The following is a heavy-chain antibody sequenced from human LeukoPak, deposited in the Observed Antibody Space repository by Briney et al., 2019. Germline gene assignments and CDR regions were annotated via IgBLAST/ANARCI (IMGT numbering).Heavy chain of an antibody. V-gene: IGHV1-18*01. CDR1: GYSFSNYG. CDR2: ISAYNGNT. D-gene: IGHD7-27*01. Sequence: ASVKVSCEASGYSFSNYGISWVRQAPGQGLEWMGWISAYNGNTNYAQKFQGRVTMTTDTSTRTAYMELRSLRSEDTAIYYCVRTPPNWGFDYWGQGTLVTVSS. CDR3: VRTPPNWGFDY. J-gene: IGHJ4*02.